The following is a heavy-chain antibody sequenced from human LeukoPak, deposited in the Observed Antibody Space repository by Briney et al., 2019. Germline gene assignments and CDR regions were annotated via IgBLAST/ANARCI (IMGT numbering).Heavy chain of an antibody. J-gene: IGHJ3*02. Sequence: PGGSLRLSCAASGFTFSSYAMHWVRQAPGKGLEWVAVISYDGSNKYYADSVKGRFTISRDNSKNTLYLQMNSLRAEDTAVYYCAKGRGSDYDAFDIWGQGTMVTVSS. D-gene: IGHD1-26*01. CDR2: ISYDGSNK. V-gene: IGHV3-30-3*01. CDR1: GFTFSSYA. CDR3: AKGRGSDYDAFDI.